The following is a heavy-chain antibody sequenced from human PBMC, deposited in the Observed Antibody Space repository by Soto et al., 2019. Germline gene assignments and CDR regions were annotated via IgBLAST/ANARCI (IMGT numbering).Heavy chain of an antibody. J-gene: IGHJ4*02. CDR1: SDPISGYY. V-gene: IGHV4-59*08. Sequence: QVHLQESGPGLVRPSETLSLTCTVSSDPISGYYWIWIWQSPGKGLEWIGYTDYSGNTNYNPSLKSRVTISGDTSKNQFSLRLSSVTAADTAVYYCARAVGDPLYYLDYWGQGTLVTVSS. CDR3: ARAVGDPLYYLDY. D-gene: IGHD6-19*01. CDR2: TDYSGNT.